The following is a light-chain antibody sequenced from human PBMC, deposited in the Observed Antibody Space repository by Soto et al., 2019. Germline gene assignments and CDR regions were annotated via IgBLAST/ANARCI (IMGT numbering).Light chain of an antibody. V-gene: IGLV1-51*01. J-gene: IGLJ1*01. CDR2: DNN. CDR3: GAWDRSLSGDV. CDR1: NSNIGRSY. Sequence: VLTQPPSLSAAPGQKITISCSGNNSNIGRSYLSWYQQLPGTAPKLLIYDNNKRPSGTPHRFSGSKSGTSATLDITGLQTGDEANYYCGAWDRSLSGDVFGTGTKVTVL.